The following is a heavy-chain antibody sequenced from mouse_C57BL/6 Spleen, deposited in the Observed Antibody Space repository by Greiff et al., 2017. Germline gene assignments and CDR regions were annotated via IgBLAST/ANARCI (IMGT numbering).Heavy chain of an antibody. D-gene: IGHD6-1*01. Sequence: EVQLVESGGGLVQPKGSLQLSCAASGFSFNTYAMNWVRQAPGKGLEWVARIRSKSNNYATYYADSVKDRFTISRDDSESMRYLQMNNLKTENTAMYYCVRATGYYYAMDYWGRGTSVTVSS. CDR3: VRATGYYYAMDY. CDR1: GFSFNTYA. CDR2: IRSKSNNYAT. J-gene: IGHJ4*01. V-gene: IGHV10-1*01.